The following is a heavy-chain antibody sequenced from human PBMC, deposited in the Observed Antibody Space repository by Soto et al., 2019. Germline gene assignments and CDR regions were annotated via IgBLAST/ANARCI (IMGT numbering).Heavy chain of an antibody. D-gene: IGHD3-22*01. J-gene: IGHJ6*02. V-gene: IGHV4-34*01. CDR3: AREIYYDISGYYYYYYRMAF. CDR2: INHSGST. CDR1: GGTLSGYY. Sequence: TYAGYGGTLSGYYWSLVRLPPGKGMEWIGRINHSGSTNYNPSLKSRVTISVDTSKNQFFLKLSSVTAEDTAVYYCAREIYYDISGYYYYYYRMAFWAQATSVTVS.